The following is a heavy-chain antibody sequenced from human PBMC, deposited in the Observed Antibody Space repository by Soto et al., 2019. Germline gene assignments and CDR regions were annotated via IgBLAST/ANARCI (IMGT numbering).Heavy chain of an antibody. V-gene: IGHV1-58*01. CDR1: GFTFTSSA. CDR2: IVVGSGNT. J-gene: IGHJ4*02. CDR3: AADVQLPRDY. D-gene: IGHD3-10*02. Sequence: SVKVSCKASGFTFTSSAAQWVRQARGQRLEWIGWIVVGSGNTNYAQKFQERVTITRDMSTSTAYMELSSLRSEDTAVYYCAADVQLPRDYWGQGTLVTVSS.